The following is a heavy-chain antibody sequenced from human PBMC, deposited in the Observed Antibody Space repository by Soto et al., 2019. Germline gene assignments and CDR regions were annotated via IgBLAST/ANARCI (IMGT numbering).Heavy chain of an antibody. CDR2: VYHRAST. Sequence: PSETLSLTCAVSGASMTTGGFSWTWVRQPPGGGLEWIGHVYHRASTQYNPSLKGRVSISVDTSRSLFSLRLTSLTAADTAVYFCTRGSAAPLSFLYFDTWGQGTPVTVSS. D-gene: IGHD2-21*01. CDR3: TRGSAAPLSFLYFDT. CDR1: GASMTTGGFS. V-gene: IGHV4-30-2*01. J-gene: IGHJ4*02.